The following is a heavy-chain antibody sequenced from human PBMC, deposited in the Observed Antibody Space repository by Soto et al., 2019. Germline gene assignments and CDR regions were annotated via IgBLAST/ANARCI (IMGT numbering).Heavy chain of an antibody. D-gene: IGHD3-22*01. J-gene: IGHJ4*02. CDR1: GFTFSSYW. CDR3: AREGYDSSGFYNVYKLGPLDY. CDR2: ISPDGKNT. Sequence: GGSLRLSCAASGFTFSSYWMHWVRQVPGKGLVWVSRISPDGKNTNYADSVKGRFTISRDNAKNTLFLQMNRLRAEDTAVYYCAREGYDSSGFYNVYKLGPLDYWGQGTLVTVSS. V-gene: IGHV3-74*01.